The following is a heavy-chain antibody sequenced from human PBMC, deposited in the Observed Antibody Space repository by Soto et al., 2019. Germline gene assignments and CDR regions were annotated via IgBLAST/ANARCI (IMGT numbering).Heavy chain of an antibody. D-gene: IGHD3-22*01. CDR2: ISAYNGNT. CDR1: GYTFTSYG. CDR3: ARDLYYYDSSGPICC. J-gene: IGHJ4*02. V-gene: IGHV1-18*01. Sequence: GASVKVSCKASGYTFTSYGISWVREAPGQGLEWMGWISAYNGNTNYAQKLQGRVTMTTDTSTSTAYMELRSLRSDDTAVYYCARDLYYYDSSGPICCWGQGTLVTVSS.